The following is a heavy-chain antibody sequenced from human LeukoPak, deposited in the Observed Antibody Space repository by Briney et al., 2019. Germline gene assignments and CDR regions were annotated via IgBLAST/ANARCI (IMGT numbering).Heavy chain of an antibody. J-gene: IGHJ4*02. CDR2: IIPIFGTA. Sequence: ASVKVSCKASGGTFSSYAISWVRQAPGQGLEWMGGIIPIFGTANYAQKFQGRITITADESTSTVYMELRSLRSDDTAVYYCARDYKGGADYFDYWGQGTLVTVSS. CDR3: ARDYKGGADYFDY. D-gene: IGHD3-16*01. CDR1: GGTFSSYA. V-gene: IGHV1-69*13.